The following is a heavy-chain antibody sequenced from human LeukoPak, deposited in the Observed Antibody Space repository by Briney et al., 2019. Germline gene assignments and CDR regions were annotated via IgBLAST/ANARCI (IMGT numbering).Heavy chain of an antibody. Sequence: PGGSLRLFCAASGFTFSNYGMHWVRQAPGKGLEWVAVIWYDGSNKYYADSVKGRFTISRDNSKNTLYLQMNSLRAEDTAVYYCAGNYGPYYFDYWGQGTLVTVSS. CDR2: IWYDGSNK. D-gene: IGHD3-10*01. CDR3: AGNYGPYYFDY. J-gene: IGHJ4*02. V-gene: IGHV3-33*01. CDR1: GFTFSNYG.